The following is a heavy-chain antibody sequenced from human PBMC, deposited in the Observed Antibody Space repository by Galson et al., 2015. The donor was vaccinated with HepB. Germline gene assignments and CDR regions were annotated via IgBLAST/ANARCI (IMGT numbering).Heavy chain of an antibody. D-gene: IGHD2-2*02. CDR3: ARDGYCSSTSCYMQQLPSYLDAFDI. Sequence: SVKVSCKASGGTFSSYAISWVRQAPGQGLEWMGGIIPIFGTANYAQKFQGRVTITADESTSTAYMELSSLRSEDTAVYYCARDGYCSSTSCYMQQLPSYLDAFDIWGQGTMVTVSS. CDR1: GGTFSSYA. V-gene: IGHV1-69*13. CDR2: IIPIFGTA. J-gene: IGHJ3*02.